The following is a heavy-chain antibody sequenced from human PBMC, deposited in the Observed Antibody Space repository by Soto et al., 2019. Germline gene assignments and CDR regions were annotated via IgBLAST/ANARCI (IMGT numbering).Heavy chain of an antibody. CDR3: ARDRAFCSGTNCRRGSIYYYYMDV. V-gene: IGHV3-7*01. J-gene: IGHJ6*03. CDR2: IKQDGSET. Sequence: EVHLVESGGGLVQPGGSLRLSCAASGFTFSGHWMSWVRQAPGKGLEWVAHIKQDGSETFYVGSVKGRFTISRDNAKTSLDLQMNSLRAEDTALYYCARDRAFCSGTNCRRGSIYYYYMDVWGNGTTVTVSS. CDR1: GFTFSGHW. D-gene: IGHD2-2*01.